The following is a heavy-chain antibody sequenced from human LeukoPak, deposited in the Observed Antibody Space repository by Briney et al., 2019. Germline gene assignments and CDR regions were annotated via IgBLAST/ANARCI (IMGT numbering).Heavy chain of an antibody. J-gene: IGHJ4*02. CDR1: GFTFSSYA. CDR3: AKDDAWLQFDD. Sequence: GGSLRLSCAASGFTFSSYAMSWVRQAPGKGLKWVSAISGSGGSTYYADSVKGRFTISRDNSKNTLYLQMNSLRADDTAVYYCAKDDAWLQFDDWGQGTLVTVSS. CDR2: ISGSGGST. V-gene: IGHV3-23*01. D-gene: IGHD5-24*01.